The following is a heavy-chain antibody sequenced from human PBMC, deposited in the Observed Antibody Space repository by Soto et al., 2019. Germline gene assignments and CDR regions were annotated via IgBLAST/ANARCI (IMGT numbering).Heavy chain of an antibody. CDR2: IIPIFGTA. V-gene: IGHV1-69*01. Sequence: QVPLVQSGAEVKQPGSSVKVSCKASGGTFSSYAISWVRQAPGQGLEWMGGIIPIFGTANYAQKFQGRVTITADESTSTAYMELSSLRSEDTAVYYCARAMVDCSGGSCYSGDYWGQGTLVTVSS. CDR3: ARAMVDCSGGSCYSGDY. D-gene: IGHD2-15*01. CDR1: GGTFSSYA. J-gene: IGHJ4*02.